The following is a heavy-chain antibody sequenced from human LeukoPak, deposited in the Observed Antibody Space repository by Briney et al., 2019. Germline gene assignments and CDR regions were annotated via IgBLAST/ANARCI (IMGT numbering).Heavy chain of an antibody. Sequence: SETLSLTCTVSGGSISSSSYYWGWIRQPPGKGLEWIGSIYYSGSTYYNPSLKSRVTISVDTSKNQFSLKLSSVTAADTAVYYCARDLKWELQDWFDPWGQGTLVAVSS. V-gene: IGHV4-39*07. CDR2: IYYSGST. J-gene: IGHJ5*02. CDR1: GGSISSSSYY. CDR3: ARDLKWELQDWFDP. D-gene: IGHD1-26*01.